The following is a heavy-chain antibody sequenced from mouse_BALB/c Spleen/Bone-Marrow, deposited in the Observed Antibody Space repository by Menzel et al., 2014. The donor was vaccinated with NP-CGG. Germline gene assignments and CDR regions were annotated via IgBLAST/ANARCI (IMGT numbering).Heavy chain of an antibody. Sequence: EGKLVESGGGRVQPKGSLKLSCAASGFTFKTYAMNWVRQTPGKGLEWVARIRSKSNNYATYYVDSVKDRFTISRDDSQSMLFLQMSNLKTEDSAMYYCVLGRDRFAYWGQGTLVTVSA. CDR2: IRSKSNNYAT. CDR1: GFTFKTYA. D-gene: IGHD4-1*01. V-gene: IGHV10-1*02. CDR3: VLGRDRFAY. J-gene: IGHJ3*01.